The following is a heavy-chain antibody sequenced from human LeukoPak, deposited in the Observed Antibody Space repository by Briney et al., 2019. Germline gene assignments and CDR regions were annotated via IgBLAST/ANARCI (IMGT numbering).Heavy chain of an antibody. V-gene: IGHV3-30*02. D-gene: IGHD6-13*01. CDR1: GFTFSSYG. CDR3: AKDLVSSSWYSDFDI. Sequence: PGGSLRLSCAASGFTFSSYGMHWVRQAPGKGLDWMAFIRNDGNKKNYADSVKGRFTISRDNSKNTLYMQMNSLRAEDTAVYYCAKDLVSSSWYSDFDIWGQGTMVTVSS. J-gene: IGHJ3*02. CDR2: IRNDGNKK.